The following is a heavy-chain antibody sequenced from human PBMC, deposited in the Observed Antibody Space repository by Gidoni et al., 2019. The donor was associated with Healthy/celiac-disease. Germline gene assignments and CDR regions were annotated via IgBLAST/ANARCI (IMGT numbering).Heavy chain of an antibody. CDR2: ISYDGSNK. Sequence: QVQLVESGGGVVQPGRSLRLSCAASGFTFSSYAMHCVRQAPGKGLEWVAVISYDGSNKYYADSVKGRFTISRDNSKNTLYLQMNSLRAEDTAVYYCARPLYPYCSGGSCYSGHDAFDIWGQGTMVTVSS. CDR3: ARPLYPYCSGGSCYSGHDAFDI. V-gene: IGHV3-30-3*01. CDR1: GFTFSSYA. D-gene: IGHD2-15*01. J-gene: IGHJ3*02.